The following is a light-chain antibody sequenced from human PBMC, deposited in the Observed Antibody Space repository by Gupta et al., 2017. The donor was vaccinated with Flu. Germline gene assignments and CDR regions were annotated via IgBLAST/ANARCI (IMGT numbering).Light chain of an antibody. CDR2: EVI. Sequence: QSALTQPASVSGSPGQSITISCTGTSSDVGGYNYVSWYQHHPAKAPQLMIYEVINRTAGVASRFSASKSGNTASLTISGPQAEDAADYYYSSYTSSNTLEFGGGTKLTVL. V-gene: IGLV2-14*01. CDR3: SSYTSSNTLE. J-gene: IGLJ3*02. CDR1: SSDVGGYNY.